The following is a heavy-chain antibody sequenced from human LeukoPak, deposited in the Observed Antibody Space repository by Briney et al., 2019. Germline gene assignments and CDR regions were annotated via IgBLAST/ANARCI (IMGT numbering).Heavy chain of an antibody. J-gene: IGHJ4*02. CDR2: ISSSSSTI. CDR1: GFTFSSYS. V-gene: IGHV3-48*04. D-gene: IGHD3-22*01. CDR3: ASSYYGSSGYSDY. Sequence: GGSLRLSCAASGFTFSSYSMNWVRQAPGKGLEWVSYISSSSSTIYYADSVKGRFTISRDNAKNSLYLQMNSLRAEDTAVYYCASSYYGSSGYSDYWGQGTLVTVSS.